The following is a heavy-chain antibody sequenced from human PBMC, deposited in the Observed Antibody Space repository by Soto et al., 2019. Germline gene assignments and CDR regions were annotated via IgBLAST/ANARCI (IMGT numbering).Heavy chain of an antibody. CDR2: ISSSSSYI. Sequence: GGPLRLSFASSGFTFSSYSMNWVRQSPVKGLELVSSISSSSSYIYYADSVKGRFTISRDNAKNSLYLQMNSLRAEDTAVYYCARVPPMGIWMGAYYGMDVWGQGTTVTVSS. J-gene: IGHJ6*02. D-gene: IGHD3-16*01. V-gene: IGHV3-21*01. CDR3: ARVPPMGIWMGAYYGMDV. CDR1: GFTFSSYS.